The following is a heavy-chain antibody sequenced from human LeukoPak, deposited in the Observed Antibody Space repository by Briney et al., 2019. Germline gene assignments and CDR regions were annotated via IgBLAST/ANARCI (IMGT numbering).Heavy chain of an antibody. D-gene: IGHD4-17*01. CDR3: ARGYYGDYVDDY. Sequence: SETLSLTCAVYGGSFSGYYWSWIRQPPGKGLEWIGEINHSGSTNYNPSLKSRVTISVATSKNQFSLKLSSVTAADTAVYYCARGYYGDYVDDYWGQGTLVTVSS. CDR1: GGSFSGYY. J-gene: IGHJ4*02. CDR2: INHSGST. V-gene: IGHV4-34*01.